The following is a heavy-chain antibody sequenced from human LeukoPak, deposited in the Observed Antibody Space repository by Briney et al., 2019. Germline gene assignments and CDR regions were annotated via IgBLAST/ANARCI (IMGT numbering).Heavy chain of an antibody. Sequence: SQALSLTCAVYGGSFSGYYWSWIRQPPGKGLEWIGEINHSGSTNYNPPLKSRVTISVDTSKNQFSLKLSFVTAADTAVYYCARAVRVYYGSGSPTFDYWGQGTPVTVSS. CDR3: ARAVRVYYGSGSPTFDY. CDR2: INHSGST. V-gene: IGHV4-34*01. D-gene: IGHD3-10*01. J-gene: IGHJ4*02. CDR1: GGSFSGYY.